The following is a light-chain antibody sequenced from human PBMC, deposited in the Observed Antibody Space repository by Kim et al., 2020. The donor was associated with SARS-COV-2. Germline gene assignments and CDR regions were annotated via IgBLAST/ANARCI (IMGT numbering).Light chain of an antibody. CDR3: QQRSNWPPRLT. CDR1: QSVSSY. J-gene: IGKJ4*01. Sequence: PGERATRSCRASQSVSSYLAWYQQKPGQAPRLLIYDASNRATGIPARFSGSGSGTDFTLTISSLEPEDFAVYYCQQRSNWPPRLTFGGGTKVDIK. CDR2: DAS. V-gene: IGKV3-11*01.